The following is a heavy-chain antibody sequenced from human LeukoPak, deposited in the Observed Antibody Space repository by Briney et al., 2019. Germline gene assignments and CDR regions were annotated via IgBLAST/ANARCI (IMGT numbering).Heavy chain of an antibody. CDR3: AKDQRPDSGYDIDS. D-gene: IGHD5-12*01. V-gene: IGHV3-23*01. CDR1: GFTFSTYS. CDR2: IWPSGDTT. J-gene: IGHJ4*02. Sequence: GGSLRLSCAASGFTFSTYSMSWVRQAPRKGLEWVSVIWPSGDTTYYADSVKGRFTISRDNSKSTLYLQMHNLRAEDTALYYCAKDQRPDSGYDIDSWGQGTLVTVSS.